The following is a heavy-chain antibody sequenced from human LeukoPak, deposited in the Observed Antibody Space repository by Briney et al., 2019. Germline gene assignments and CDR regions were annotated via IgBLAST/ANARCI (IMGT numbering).Heavy chain of an antibody. CDR1: GGSISRYY. CDR2: IYHTGST. CDR3: ARMPRDCSSRSCPLRY. D-gene: IGHD2-21*01. V-gene: IGHV4-4*09. J-gene: IGHJ4*02. Sequence: SETLALTCTVSGGSISRYYWNWIRQSPGKGLEWIGYIYHTGSTSYNPSLKSRVIISVDTSKNQFSLNLTSVTAADTAVYYCARMPRDCSSRSCPLRYWGQGPLVTVSA.